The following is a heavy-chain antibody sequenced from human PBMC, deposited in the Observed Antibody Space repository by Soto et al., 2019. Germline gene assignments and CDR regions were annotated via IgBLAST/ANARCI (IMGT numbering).Heavy chain of an antibody. D-gene: IGHD5-12*01. J-gene: IGHJ6*02. CDR2: MHPTSGST. V-gene: IGHV1-8*01. CDR3: ARGRYSGKQWFDV. CDR1: GYIFTSYD. Sequence: ASVKVSCKASGYIFTSYDVNWVRRATGQGLEWMGWMHPTSGSTGFARNFQGRVTMTRNTSISTAYVELSSLRSEDTAVYHCARGRYSGKQWFDVWGQGTTVTVSS.